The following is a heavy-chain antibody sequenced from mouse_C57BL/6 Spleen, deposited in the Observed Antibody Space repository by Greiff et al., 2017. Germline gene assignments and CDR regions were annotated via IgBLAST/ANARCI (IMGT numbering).Heavy chain of an antibody. Sequence: VQLQQSGAELVRPGASVTLSCKASGYTFTDYEMHWVKQTPVHGLEWIGAIDPETGGTAYNQKFKGKAILTADKSSSTAYMELRSLTSEDSAVYYCTSLYGPQDAMDYWGQGTSVTVSS. V-gene: IGHV1-15*01. J-gene: IGHJ4*01. CDR2: IDPETGGT. CDR1: GYTFTDYE. D-gene: IGHD1-1*01. CDR3: TSLYGPQDAMDY.